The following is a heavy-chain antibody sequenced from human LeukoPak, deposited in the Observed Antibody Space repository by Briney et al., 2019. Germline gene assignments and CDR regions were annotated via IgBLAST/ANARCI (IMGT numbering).Heavy chain of an antibody. CDR1: GFTFSSYG. CDR2: ISYDGSNK. Sequence: GRSLRLSCAASGFTFSSYGMHWVRQAPGKGLEWVAVISYDGSNKYYADSVKGRFTISRDNSKNTLYLQMNSLRAEDTAVYYCANSWEYSYGPKRFDYWGQGTLVTVSS. CDR3: ANSWEYSYGPKRFDY. V-gene: IGHV3-30*18. D-gene: IGHD5-18*01. J-gene: IGHJ4*02.